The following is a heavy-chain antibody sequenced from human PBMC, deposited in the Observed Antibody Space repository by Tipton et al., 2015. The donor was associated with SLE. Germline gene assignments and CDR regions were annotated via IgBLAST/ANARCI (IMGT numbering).Heavy chain of an antibody. CDR1: GFTFSTYN. CDR2: VTSGSSST. J-gene: IGHJ5*02. D-gene: IGHD3-16*01. CDR3: AGVASFMGVRFMGTWFDP. Sequence: SLRLSCTASGFTFSTYNMNWVRQAPGKGLEWVSFVTSGSSSTHYADSVEGRFTISRDNAKNSLYLQMTTLRADDTAMYYCAGVASFMGVRFMGTWFDPWGQGTLVTVSA. V-gene: IGHV3-21*01.